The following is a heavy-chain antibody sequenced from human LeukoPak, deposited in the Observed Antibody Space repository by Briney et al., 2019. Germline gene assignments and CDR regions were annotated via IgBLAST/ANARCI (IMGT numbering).Heavy chain of an antibody. CDR1: GFTFSSYE. Sequence: PGGSLRLSCAASGFTFSSYEMNWVRQAPGKGLEWVSYISSSGSTIYYADSVKGRFTISRDNAKNSLYLQMNSLRAEDTAVYYCARVFFLSGGNSLVDYWGQGTLVTVSS. J-gene: IGHJ4*02. D-gene: IGHD4-23*01. CDR3: ARVFFLSGGNSLVDY. V-gene: IGHV3-48*03. CDR2: ISSSGSTI.